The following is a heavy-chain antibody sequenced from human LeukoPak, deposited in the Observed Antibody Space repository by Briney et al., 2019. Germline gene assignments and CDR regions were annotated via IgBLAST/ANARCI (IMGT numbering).Heavy chain of an antibody. CDR3: ARRDSSGYYFKDMDY. CDR2: MYYRGNT. D-gene: IGHD3-22*01. V-gene: IGHV4-39*07. Sequence: SETLSLTCTVSGGSISTITYYWGWIRQPPGKGLEWVGHMYYRGNTFYNPSLKSRVTISVDKSKNQFSLKLSSVTAADTAVYYCARRDSSGYYFKDMDYWGQGTLVTVSS. J-gene: IGHJ4*02. CDR1: GGSISTITYY.